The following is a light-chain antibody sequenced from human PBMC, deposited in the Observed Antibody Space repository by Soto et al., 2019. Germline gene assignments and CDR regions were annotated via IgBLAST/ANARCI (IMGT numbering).Light chain of an antibody. Sequence: EIVMTQSPARLSVSPGERATLSCRSSQSVTSYLAWYQQQPGQAPRLLIYGASTSATSIPARFSGSGSGTEFTLTISSLQSEDFAVYYCQQYNNWPRTFGQGTKVDI. CDR3: QQYNNWPRT. CDR1: QSVTSY. J-gene: IGKJ1*01. V-gene: IGKV3-15*01. CDR2: GAS.